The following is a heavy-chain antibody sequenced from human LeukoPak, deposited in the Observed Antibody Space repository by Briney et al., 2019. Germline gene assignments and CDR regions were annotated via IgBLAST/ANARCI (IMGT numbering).Heavy chain of an antibody. D-gene: IGHD3-10*01. CDR2: IYYSGST. J-gene: IGHJ4*02. CDR1: GGSISSYY. CDR3: AKDRMVRGVIMIDY. V-gene: IGHV4-59*01. Sequence: ASETLSLTCTVSGGSISSYYWSWIRQPPGKGLEWIGYIYYSGSTNYNPSLKSRVTISVDTSKNQFSLKLSSVTAADTAVYYCAKDRMVRGVIMIDYWGQGTLVTVSS.